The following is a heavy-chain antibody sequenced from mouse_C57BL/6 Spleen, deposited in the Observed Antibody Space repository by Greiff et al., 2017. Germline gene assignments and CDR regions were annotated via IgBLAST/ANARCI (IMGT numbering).Heavy chain of an antibody. J-gene: IGHJ1*01. CDR1: GYTFTSYW. Sequence: QVQLQQSGAELVKPGSSVKLSCKASGYTFTSYWMDWVKQRPGQGLEWIGNIYPADGGTNYNQKFKGKATLTVDKSSSTAYMQLSSLTSEDSAVYYCARVDDYYGYWYFDVWGQGTTVTVSS. CDR2: IYPADGGT. V-gene: IGHV1-61*01. D-gene: IGHD1-1*01. CDR3: ARVDDYYGYWYFDV.